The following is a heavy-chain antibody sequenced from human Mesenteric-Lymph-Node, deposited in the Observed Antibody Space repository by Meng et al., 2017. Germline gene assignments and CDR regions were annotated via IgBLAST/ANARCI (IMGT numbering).Heavy chain of an antibody. D-gene: IGHD6-6*01. CDR2: ISGSGGST. CDR1: GFTFSDYY. J-gene: IGHJ6*02. Sequence: GESLKISCAASGFTFSDYYMSWVRQAPGKGLEWVSAISGSGGSTYYADSVKGRFTISRDNSKNTLYLQMNSLRAEDTAVYYCAKDTVEYSSSFYYYYYGMDVWGQGTMVTVSS. CDR3: AKDTVEYSSSFYYYYYGMDV. V-gene: IGHV3-23*01.